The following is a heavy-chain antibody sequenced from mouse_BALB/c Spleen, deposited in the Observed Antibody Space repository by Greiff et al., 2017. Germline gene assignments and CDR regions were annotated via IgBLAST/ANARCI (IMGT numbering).Heavy chain of an antibody. D-gene: IGHD2-10*02. V-gene: IGHV5-12-1*01. CDR1: GFAFSSYD. CDR3: ARHVYDYYAMDY. CDR2: ISSGGGST. J-gene: IGHJ4*01. Sequence: EVMLVESGGGLVKPGGSLKLSCAASGFAFSSYDMSWVRQTPEKRLEWVAYISSGGGSTYYPDTVKGRFTISRDNAKNTLYLQMSSLKSEDTAMYYCARHVYDYYAMDYWGQGTSGTVAS.